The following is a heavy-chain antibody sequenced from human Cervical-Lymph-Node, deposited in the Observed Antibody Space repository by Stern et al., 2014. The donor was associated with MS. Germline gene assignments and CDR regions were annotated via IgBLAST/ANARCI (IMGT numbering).Heavy chain of an antibody. CDR1: GFSFGDYE. V-gene: IGHV3-9*01. CDR2: ISGNSADI. Sequence: EVQLVESGGDLVQPGGSLRLSCAASGFSFGDYEMHLVRQAPGKGLEWVSRISGNSADIAYADSVKGRFTISRDNGKKSLHLQMDSLRLEDTALYYCAKDTLYSLDGFDLWGQGTLVTVSS. CDR3: AKDTLYSLDGFDL. J-gene: IGHJ3*01. D-gene: IGHD3-16*01.